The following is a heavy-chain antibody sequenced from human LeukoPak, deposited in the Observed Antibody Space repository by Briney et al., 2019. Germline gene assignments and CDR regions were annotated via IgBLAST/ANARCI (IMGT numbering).Heavy chain of an antibody. CDR3: ARSSTTAANNYYYYYMDV. Sequence: SQTLSLTCTVSGGSISSGSYYWNWLRQPAGEGLEWIGRIYTSGSTNYNPSLKSRVTISVDTSKNQFSLKLSSVTAADTAVYYCARSSTTAANNYYYYYMDVGGRGTTVTVS. D-gene: IGHD2-2*01. CDR2: IYTSGST. CDR1: GGSISSGSYY. J-gene: IGHJ6*03. V-gene: IGHV4-61*02.